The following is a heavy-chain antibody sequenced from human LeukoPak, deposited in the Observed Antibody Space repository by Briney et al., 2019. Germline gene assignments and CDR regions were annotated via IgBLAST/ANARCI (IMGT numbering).Heavy chain of an antibody. V-gene: IGHV4-4*02. CDR2: IHRSGST. CDR3: AREIVGGFNPGAY. D-gene: IGHD1-14*01. Sequence: PSETLSLTCTVSPDSTTSNFWSWVRQPPGKGLEWIGEIHRSGSTNYNPSLQSRVTISIDRSKNQIAPELSSATAADTAVYYCAREIVGGFNPGAYWGQGTLVTVSS. J-gene: IGHJ4*02. CDR1: PDSTTSNF.